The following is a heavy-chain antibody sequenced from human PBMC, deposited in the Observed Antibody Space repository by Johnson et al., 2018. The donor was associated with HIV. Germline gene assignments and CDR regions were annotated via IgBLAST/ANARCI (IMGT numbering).Heavy chain of an antibody. J-gene: IGHJ3*02. V-gene: IGHV3-30*19. CDR2: ISFDGSEE. CDR3: AREYVGQLLSPMHAFDI. CDR1: GFTFSSYG. Sequence: QVQLVESGGGVVQPGRSLRLSCAASGFTFSSYGMHWVRQAPGKGLQWVAAISFDGSEESYADSVKGRFSISRDNSKYTLYLQMNSLRAEDTAVYCCAREYVGQLLSPMHAFDIWGQGTMVTVAS. D-gene: IGHD6-19*01.